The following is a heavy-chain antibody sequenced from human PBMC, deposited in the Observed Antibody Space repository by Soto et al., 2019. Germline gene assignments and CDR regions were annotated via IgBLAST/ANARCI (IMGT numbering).Heavy chain of an antibody. CDR1: GYTFSTYE. CDR3: ARGGGATFTHYYYYMDV. D-gene: IGHD1-26*01. J-gene: IGHJ6*03. CDR2: INGGNGKS. V-gene: IGHV1-3*01. Sequence: QVQLVQSGAEVKKPGASVKVSCEASGYTFSTYEMHWVRQAPGQRPEWMGWINGGNGKSKYSETLQGRVTFTRDTSXXXXXXXXXSXRSEXTAXYXXARGGGATFTHYYYYMDVWGTGTTVTVSS.